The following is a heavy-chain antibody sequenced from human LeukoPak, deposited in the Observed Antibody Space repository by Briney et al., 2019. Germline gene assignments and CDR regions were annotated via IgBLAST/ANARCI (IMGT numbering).Heavy chain of an antibody. V-gene: IGHV3-7*01. CDR2: IKRDGSQK. CDR3: ARLGLEVGGPNWFDP. CDR1: GFSFSSNW. Sequence: GGSLRLSCAAPGFSFSSNWMGWVRQAPGKGREWVAHIKRDGSQKYYLDSVKGRFTISRDNAKNSLYLQMNSLRVKDTAVYYCARLGLEVGGPNWFDPWGQGTLVTVSS. D-gene: IGHD1-1*01. J-gene: IGHJ5*02.